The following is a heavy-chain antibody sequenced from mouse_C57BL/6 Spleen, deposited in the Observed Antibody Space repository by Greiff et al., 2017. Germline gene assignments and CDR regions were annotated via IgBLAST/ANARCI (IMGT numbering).Heavy chain of an antibody. Sequence: EVKVEESGGGLVQPGGSMKLSCAASGFTFSDAWMDWVRQSPEKGLEWVAEIRNKANNHATYYAESVKGRFTISRNDSKSSVYLQMNSLRAEDTGIYYFTLLLLRPYYFYYWGQGTTLTVSS. J-gene: IGHJ2*01. D-gene: IGHD1-1*01. CDR1: GFTFSDAW. CDR2: IRNKANNHAT. CDR3: TLLLLRPYYFYY. V-gene: IGHV6-6*01.